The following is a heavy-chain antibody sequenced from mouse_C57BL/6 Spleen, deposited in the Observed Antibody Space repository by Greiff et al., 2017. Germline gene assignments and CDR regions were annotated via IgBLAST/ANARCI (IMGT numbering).Heavy chain of an antibody. CDR3: ARRDSGSSYDYATDY. CDR2: IDPSDSYT. V-gene: IGHV1-50*01. D-gene: IGHD1-1*01. J-gene: IGHJ4*01. Sequence: QVQLKQPGAELVKPGASVKLSCKASGYTFTSYWMQWVKQRPGQGLEWIGEIDPSDSYTNYNQKFKGKATLTVDTSSSTAYMQLSSLTSEDSAVYYCARRDSGSSYDYATDYWGQGTSVTVSS. CDR1: GYTFTSYW.